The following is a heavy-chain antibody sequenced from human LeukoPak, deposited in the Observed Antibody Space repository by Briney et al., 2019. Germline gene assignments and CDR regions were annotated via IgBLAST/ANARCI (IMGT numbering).Heavy chain of an antibody. CDR1: GFIFSSYG. J-gene: IGHJ4*02. CDR2: INWNGGST. D-gene: IGHD1-26*01. CDR3: ARGGSGSYFIFDY. V-gene: IGHV3-20*04. Sequence: GGSLRLSCAASGFIFSSYGMNWVRQAPGKGLEWVSGINWNGGSTGDADSVKGRFTISRDNAKNSLYLQMNSLRAEDTALYCCARGGSGSYFIFDYWGQGTLVTVSS.